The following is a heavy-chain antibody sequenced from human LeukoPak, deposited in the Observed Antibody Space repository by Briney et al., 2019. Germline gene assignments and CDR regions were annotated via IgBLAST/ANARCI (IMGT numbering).Heavy chain of an antibody. J-gene: IGHJ4*02. CDR2: ISATGRTI. V-gene: IGHV3-11*01. CDR3: ARDRGFCSGGSCYSDY. CDR1: GFTFTDSF. D-gene: IGHD2-15*01. Sequence: GGSLRLSCVGSGFTFTDSFMSWIRQAPGRSLEWLSYISATGRTIFYADSVRGRFTISRDNANNSLYLQMNSLTAEDTALYYCARDRGFCSGGSCYSDYWGPGTLVTVSS.